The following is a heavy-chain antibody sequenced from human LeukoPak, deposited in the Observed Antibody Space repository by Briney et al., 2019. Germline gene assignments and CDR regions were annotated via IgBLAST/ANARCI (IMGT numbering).Heavy chain of an antibody. V-gene: IGHV3-23*01. Sequence: GGSLRLSCAASGFTFSDSAMTWVRQAPGRGLEWVSGISRSGDRTYTADSVKGRFTISRDNSKNTLYLQMNSPRAEDTAVYYCAKGNWNDDWGQGTPVTVSS. CDR3: AKGNWNDD. CDR1: GFTFSDSA. CDR2: ISRSGDRT. J-gene: IGHJ5*02.